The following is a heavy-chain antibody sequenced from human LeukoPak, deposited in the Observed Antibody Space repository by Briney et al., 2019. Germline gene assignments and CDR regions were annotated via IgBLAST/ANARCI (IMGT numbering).Heavy chain of an antibody. J-gene: IGHJ4*02. D-gene: IGHD3-22*01. V-gene: IGHV3-15*01. CDR2: IKSKTDGGTT. CDR3: TTEHSWVTMIVVVIKPAYYFDY. CDR1: GFTFSSYG. Sequence: GRSLRLSCAASGFTFSSYGFHWVRQAPGKGLEWVGRIKSKTDGGTTDYAAPVKGRFAISRDDSKNTLYLQMNSLKTEDTAVYYCTTEHSWVTMIVVVIKPAYYFDYWGQGTLVTVSS.